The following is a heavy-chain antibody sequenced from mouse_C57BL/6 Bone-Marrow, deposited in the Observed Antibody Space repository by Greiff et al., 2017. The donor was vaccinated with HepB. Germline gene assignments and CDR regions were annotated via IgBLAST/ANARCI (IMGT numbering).Heavy chain of an antibody. V-gene: IGHV14-4*01. CDR2: IDPENGDT. Sequence: VQLQQSGAELVRPGASVKLSCTASGFNIKDDYMHWVKQRPEQGLEWIGWIDPENGDTEYASKFQGKATITADTSSNTAYLQLSSLTSEDTAVYYCTTKTISITTDFDYWGQGTTLTVSS. J-gene: IGHJ2*01. CDR1: GFNIKDDY. CDR3: TTKTISITTDFDY. D-gene: IGHD1-1*01.